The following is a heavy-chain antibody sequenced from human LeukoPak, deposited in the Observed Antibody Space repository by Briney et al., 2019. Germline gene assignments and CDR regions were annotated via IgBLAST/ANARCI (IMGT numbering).Heavy chain of an antibody. J-gene: IGHJ6*02. CDR2: IIPILGIA. CDR3: ARGLRPYYYYSSGSYYYYGTDV. CDR1: GGTFSSYA. D-gene: IGHD3-22*01. Sequence: ASVKVSCKASGGTFSSYAISWVRQAPGQGLEWMGRIIPILGIANYAQKFQGRVTITADKSMSTAYMELSRLRSEDTAVYYCARGLRPYYYYSSGSYYYYGTDVWGQGTTVTVSS. V-gene: IGHV1-69*04.